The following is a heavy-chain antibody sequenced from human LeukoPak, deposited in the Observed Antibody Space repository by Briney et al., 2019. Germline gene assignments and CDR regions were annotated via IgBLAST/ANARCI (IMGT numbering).Heavy chain of an antibody. Sequence: ASVKVSCKASGYTFISYGISRVRQAPGQGLEWMGWISAYNGNTNYAQKLQGRATMTTDTSTSTAYMELRSLRSDDTAVYYCARDSPVDYDFWSGYPNLYYGMDVWGQGTTVTVSS. D-gene: IGHD3-3*01. CDR3: ARDSPVDYDFWSGYPNLYYGMDV. V-gene: IGHV1-18*01. CDR2: ISAYNGNT. J-gene: IGHJ6*02. CDR1: GYTFISYG.